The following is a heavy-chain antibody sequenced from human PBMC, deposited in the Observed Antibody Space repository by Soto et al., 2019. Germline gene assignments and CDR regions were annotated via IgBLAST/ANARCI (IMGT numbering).Heavy chain of an antibody. V-gene: IGHV3-7*01. CDR1: GLIFSNLW. D-gene: IGHD2-8*02. CDR3: ATIKPGGYDYFDY. Sequence: GGSLRLSCAASGLIFSNLWMTWVRQAPGKGLEWVANIALDSTTRVYVDSVKGRFTISRDNARNSLYLQMSSLRVEDTAVYYCATIKPGGYDYFDYRGQGPQVTVSS. J-gene: IGHJ4*02. CDR2: IALDSTTR.